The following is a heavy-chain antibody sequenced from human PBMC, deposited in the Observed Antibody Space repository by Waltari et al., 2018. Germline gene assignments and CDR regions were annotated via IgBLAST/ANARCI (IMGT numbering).Heavy chain of an antibody. Sequence: QVQLVQSGAEVKKPGASVKVSCKASGYTFSNYGISWVRQAPGQGLEWMGWINSYNGTTNYAQKVQGRVTMTTDTSTSTAYMELRSLRSDDTALYFCARSITPLDFDYWGQGTLVTVSS. J-gene: IGHJ4*02. D-gene: IGHD1-20*01. V-gene: IGHV1-18*01. CDR1: GYTFSNYG. CDR2: INSYNGTT. CDR3: ARSITPLDFDY.